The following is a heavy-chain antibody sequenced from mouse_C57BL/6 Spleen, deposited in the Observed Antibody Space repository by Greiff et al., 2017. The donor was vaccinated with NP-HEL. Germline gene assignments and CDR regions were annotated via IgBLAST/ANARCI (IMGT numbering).Heavy chain of an antibody. CDR3: TSITTVVKFAY. V-gene: IGHV1-15*01. CDR1: GYTFTDYE. J-gene: IGHJ3*01. D-gene: IGHD1-1*01. CDR2: IDPETGGT. Sequence: QVQLKQSGAELVRPGASVTLSCKASGYTFTDYEMHWVKQTPVHGLEWIGAIDPETGGTAYNQKFKGKAILTADKSSSTAYMELRSLTSEDSAVYYCTSITTVVKFAYWGQGTLVTVSA.